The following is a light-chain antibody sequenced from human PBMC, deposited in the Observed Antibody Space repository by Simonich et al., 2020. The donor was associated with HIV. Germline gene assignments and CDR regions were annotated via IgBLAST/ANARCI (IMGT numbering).Light chain of an antibody. CDR2: GAS. CDR3: QQYYSTPT. Sequence: DIVMTQSPDSLAVSVGERATINCKSSQSVLNSSNNKRLVAWYQQKPGQSPKLLINGASSRESGVPDRFSGSGSGTAFTLTISSLQAEDVAVYYCQQYYSTPTFGQGTKVEIK. CDR1: QSVLNSSNNKRL. V-gene: IGKV4-1*01. J-gene: IGKJ1*01.